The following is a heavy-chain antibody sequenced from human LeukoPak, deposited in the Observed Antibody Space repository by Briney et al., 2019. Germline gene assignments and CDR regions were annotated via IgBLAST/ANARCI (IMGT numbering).Heavy chain of an antibody. V-gene: IGHV1-8*03. Sequence: ASVKVSCKASGYTFTSYDINWVRQATGQGLEWMGWMNPNSGNTGYAQKFQGRVTITRNTSISTAYMELSSLRSEDTAVYYCARAAARPPNDDYYYYMDVWGKGTTVTVSS. D-gene: IGHD6-6*01. CDR2: MNPNSGNT. CDR3: ARAAARPPNDDYYYYMDV. CDR1: GYTFTSYD. J-gene: IGHJ6*03.